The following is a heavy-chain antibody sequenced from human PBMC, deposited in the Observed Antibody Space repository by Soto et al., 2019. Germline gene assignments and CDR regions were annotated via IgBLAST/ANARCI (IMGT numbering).Heavy chain of an antibody. CDR3: AKALYGGFTY. V-gene: IGHV3-23*01. CDR2: ISGSGDST. Sequence: EVRLLESGGGLVQPGGSLRLSCAASGFTFSVYAMSWVRQAPGKGLEWVSGISGSGDSTHYADSVKGRFTVSRDNSKSRVYRQTNSRRAEDTAIYYCAKALYGGFTYWGQGTLVTGSS. J-gene: IGHJ4*02. CDR1: GFTFSVYA. D-gene: IGHD2-15*01.